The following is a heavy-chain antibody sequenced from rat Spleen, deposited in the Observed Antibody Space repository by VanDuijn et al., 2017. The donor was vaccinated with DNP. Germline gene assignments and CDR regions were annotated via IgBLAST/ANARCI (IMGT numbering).Heavy chain of an antibody. V-gene: IGHV5-31*01. CDR1: GFTFNYYW. CDR2: ITSSGGST. J-gene: IGHJ2*01. Sequence: EVQLVESGGDRVQPGRSLKLSCVASGFTFNYYWMTWIRQVPGKGLEWVASITSSGGSTYYPDSGKGRFTISSDNAKSTLYLKMDSLRSEETATYYCATDQGTITAPFDSWGQGVMVTVSS. D-gene: IGHD1-2*01. CDR3: ATDQGTITAPFDS.